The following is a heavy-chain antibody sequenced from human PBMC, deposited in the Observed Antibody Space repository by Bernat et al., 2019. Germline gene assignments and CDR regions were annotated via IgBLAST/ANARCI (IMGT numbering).Heavy chain of an antibody. CDR1: GFTFSSYG. CDR2: ISYDGSNK. Sequence: QVQLVESGGGVVQPGRSLRLSCAASGFTFSSYGMHWVRQAPGKGLEWGAVISYDGSNKYYADSVKGRFTISRDNSKNTLYLQMNSLRAEDTAVYYCATLRGYCSGGSCLDSWGQGTLVTVSS. J-gene: IGHJ5*01. V-gene: IGHV3-30*03. D-gene: IGHD2-15*01. CDR3: ATLRGYCSGGSCLDS.